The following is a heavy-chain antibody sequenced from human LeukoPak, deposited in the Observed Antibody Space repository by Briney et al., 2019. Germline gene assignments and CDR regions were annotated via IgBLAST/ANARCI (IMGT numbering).Heavy chain of an antibody. CDR2: IYYSGST. Sequence: PSQTLSLTCTVSGGSISSGGYYWSWIRQHPGKGLEWIGYIYYSGSTYYNPSLKSRVTISVDTSKNQFSLKLSSVTAADTAVYYCARLFGVVTRFDYWGQGTLVTVSS. CDR1: GGSISSGGYY. J-gene: IGHJ4*02. D-gene: IGHD3-3*01. CDR3: ARLFGVVTRFDY. V-gene: IGHV4-31*03.